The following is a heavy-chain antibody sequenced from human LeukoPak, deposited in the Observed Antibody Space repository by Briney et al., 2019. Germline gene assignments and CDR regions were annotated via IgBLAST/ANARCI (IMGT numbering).Heavy chain of an antibody. V-gene: IGHV3-23*01. D-gene: IGHD6-19*01. J-gene: IGHJ6*03. CDR1: GFTFSSYA. Sequence: PEGSLRLSCAASGFTFSSYAMSWVRQAPGKGLEWVSAISGSGGSTYYADSVKGRFTISRDNSKNSLYLQMNSLRAEDTALYYCARDRAVAASYYYYYYMDVWGKGTTVTVSS. CDR2: ISGSGGST. CDR3: ARDRAVAASYYYYYYMDV.